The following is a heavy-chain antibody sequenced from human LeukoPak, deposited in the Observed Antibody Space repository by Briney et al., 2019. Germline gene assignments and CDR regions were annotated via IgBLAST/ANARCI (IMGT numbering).Heavy chain of an antibody. CDR1: GFTFTSYA. CDR3: AKEYYSGSGTYLYYFDY. V-gene: IGHV3-23*01. J-gene: IGHJ4*02. D-gene: IGHD3-10*01. Sequence: GGSLRLSCAASGFTFTSYAMSWVRQAPGKGLEWVSTISNGGANTYYADSVKGRFTISRDNSKNTLYLQMNSLRAEDTAVYSCAKEYYSGSGTYLYYFDYWGQGTLVTVSS. CDR2: ISNGGANT.